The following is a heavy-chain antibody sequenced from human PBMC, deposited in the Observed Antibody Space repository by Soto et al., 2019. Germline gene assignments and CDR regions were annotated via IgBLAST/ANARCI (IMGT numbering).Heavy chain of an antibody. Sequence: GGSLRLSCAASGFSFNSHWMNWVRLAPGKGLVWVSRINGDVRDCADSVERRFTISRDNARNTLYLEMNGLRAEDTAVYYCARGPYSYGSHGAFDIWGPGTMVTVSS. CDR1: GFSFNSHW. CDR2: INGDVR. V-gene: IGHV3-74*01. J-gene: IGHJ3*02. D-gene: IGHD3-16*01. CDR3: ARGPYSYGSHGAFDI.